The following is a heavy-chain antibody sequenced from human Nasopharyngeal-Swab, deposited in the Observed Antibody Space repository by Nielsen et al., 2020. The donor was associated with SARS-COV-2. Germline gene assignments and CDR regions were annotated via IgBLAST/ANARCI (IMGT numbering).Heavy chain of an antibody. J-gene: IGHJ4*02. CDR3: VRSSSWYYFDY. D-gene: IGHD6-13*01. CDR2: IYYNGNT. V-gene: IGHV4-34*01. Sequence: GSLRLSCAVYGDSFSGFYWNWIRQPPGKGLEWIGNIYYNGNTYQNPSLKSRLTISVDKSKNQFSLQLSSVTAADTAVYYCVRSSSWYYFDYWAQGTQVTVSS. CDR1: GDSFSGFY.